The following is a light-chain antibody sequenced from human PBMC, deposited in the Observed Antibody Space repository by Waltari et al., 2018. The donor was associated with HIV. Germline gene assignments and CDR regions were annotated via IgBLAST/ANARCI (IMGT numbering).Light chain of an antibody. V-gene: IGLV1-44*01. Sequence: QSVLTQSPSASGTPGQRVTISCSGSSSNIGINTIIWFQHLPGTAPKPLLFNDNVRPSGVPDRCAVAKSGPSASLAISGLQSEDEANYYWAAWDVTLHGWVFGGGTKVTVL. CDR1: SSNIGINT. CDR2: NDN. CDR3: AAWDVTLHGWV. J-gene: IGLJ3*02.